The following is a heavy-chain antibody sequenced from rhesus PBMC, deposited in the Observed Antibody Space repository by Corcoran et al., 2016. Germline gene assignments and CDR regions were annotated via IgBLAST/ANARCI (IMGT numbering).Heavy chain of an antibody. CDR1: GGSLSSYR. Sequence: QVQLQESGPGLVKPSETLSLTCAVSGGSLSSYRGSWLRQPPGKGVDWIGEINGNSRRTNYNPSLKSRVTISKDASKNQFSLKLSSVTAADTAVYYCARDGGGSWTNRFDVWGAGVLVTVSS. CDR2: INGNSRRT. D-gene: IGHD6-25*01. J-gene: IGHJ5-1*01. CDR3: ARDGGGSWTNRFDV. V-gene: IGHV4-80*01.